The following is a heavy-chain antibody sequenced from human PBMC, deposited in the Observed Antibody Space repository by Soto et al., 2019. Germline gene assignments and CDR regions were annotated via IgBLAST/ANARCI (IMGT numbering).Heavy chain of an antibody. CDR1: GGSISSGGYY. D-gene: IGHD4-4*01. CDR2: IYYSGST. CDR3: ARDEAVTDAFDY. J-gene: IGHJ4*02. Sequence: PSETLSLTCTVSGGSISSGGYYWSWIRQHPGKGLEWIGYIYYSGSTYYNPSLKSRVTISVDTSKNQFSLKLSSVTAADTAVYYCARDEAVTDAFDYWGQGTLVTVSS. V-gene: IGHV4-31*03.